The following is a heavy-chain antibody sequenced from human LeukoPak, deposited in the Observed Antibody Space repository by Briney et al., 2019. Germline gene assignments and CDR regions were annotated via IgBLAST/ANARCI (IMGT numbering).Heavy chain of an antibody. CDR2: IYYSGST. J-gene: IGHJ4*02. V-gene: IGHV4-59*01. D-gene: IGHD3-3*01. CDR1: GGSISSYY. Sequence: SETLSLTCTVSGGSISSYYWSWIRQPPGKGLEWIGYIYYSGSTNYNPSLKSRVTISVDTSKNQFSLKLSSVTAADTAVYYCAGTREKNVLRFLEWSPPYDYWGQGTLVTVSS. CDR3: AGTREKNVLRFLEWSPPYDY.